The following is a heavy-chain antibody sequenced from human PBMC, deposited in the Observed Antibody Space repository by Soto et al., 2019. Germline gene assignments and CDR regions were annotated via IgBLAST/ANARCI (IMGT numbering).Heavy chain of an antibody. V-gene: IGHV4-59*11. Sequence: QVHLQESGPGLVKPSETLSLTCSVSGDSLNNHYWTWIRQPPGKGLEWIGNIYDSGSTNYSPALKSRVSMSVDTSKNLFSLKMNSVTAADTAVYYGARSSMVPVDYFDFWGQGTVVTVSS. CDR3: ARSSMVPVDYFDF. D-gene: IGHD3-10*01. CDR2: IYDSGST. J-gene: IGHJ4*02. CDR1: GDSLNNHY.